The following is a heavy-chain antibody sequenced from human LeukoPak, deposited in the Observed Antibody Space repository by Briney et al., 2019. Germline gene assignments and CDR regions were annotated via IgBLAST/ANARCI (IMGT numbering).Heavy chain of an antibody. V-gene: IGHV3-74*01. Sequence: GGSLRLSCAASGFTFGNSRVHWVRQAPGKGLVWVSLNNADGSTTTYADSVKGRFTISRDNARNTLSLQMNSLTIEDTAVYYCVVVVEPPDSDGFDVWGQGTMITVSS. CDR3: VVVVEPPDSDGFDV. D-gene: IGHD1-14*01. CDR2: NNADGSTT. CDR1: GFTFGNSR. J-gene: IGHJ3*01.